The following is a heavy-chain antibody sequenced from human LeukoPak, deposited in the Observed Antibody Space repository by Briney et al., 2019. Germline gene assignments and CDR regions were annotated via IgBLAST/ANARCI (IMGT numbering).Heavy chain of an antibody. J-gene: IGHJ4*02. CDR2: IVVGSGNT. CDR3: AAGDGPYDALYFDY. D-gene: IGHD3-22*01. Sequence: GASVKVSCKASGFTFTSSAVQWVRQARGQRLGWIGWIVVGSGNTNYAQKFQERVTITRDMSTSTAYMELSSLRSEDTAVYYCAAGDGPYDALYFDYWGQGTLVTVSS. V-gene: IGHV1-58*01. CDR1: GFTFTSSA.